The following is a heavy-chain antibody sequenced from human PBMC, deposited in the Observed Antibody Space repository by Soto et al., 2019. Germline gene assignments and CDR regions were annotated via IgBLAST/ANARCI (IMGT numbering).Heavy chain of an antibody. J-gene: IGHJ6*02. CDR2: IYYSGST. CDR3: ARSPNYYYYGFDV. D-gene: IGHD3-10*01. CDR1: GGSVSSGDYF. Sequence: ASETLSLTCTVSGGSVSSGDYFWSWLRQSPGKRLEWIAYIYYSGSTNYNPSLKSRATISVDTSKSQVSLTLTSMTAADAALYYCARSPNYYYYGFDVWGQGTAVTVSS. V-gene: IGHV4-61*08.